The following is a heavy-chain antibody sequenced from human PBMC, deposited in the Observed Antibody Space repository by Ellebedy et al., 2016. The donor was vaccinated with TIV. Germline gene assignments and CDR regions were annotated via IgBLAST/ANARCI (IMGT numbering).Heavy chain of an antibody. CDR3: AKDADPDLYYTKYPMGTAFDI. V-gene: IGHV3-11*01. Sequence: GESLKISXVGSGFTFSDYYMSWIRQAPGKGLQWVSYISSSGSAIYYADSVKGRFTISRDNAKNSLYLHMNSLRADDTAVYYCAKDADPDLYYTKYPMGTAFDIWGQGTMVTVSS. D-gene: IGHD3-3*01. CDR1: GFTFSDYY. J-gene: IGHJ3*02. CDR2: ISSSGSAI.